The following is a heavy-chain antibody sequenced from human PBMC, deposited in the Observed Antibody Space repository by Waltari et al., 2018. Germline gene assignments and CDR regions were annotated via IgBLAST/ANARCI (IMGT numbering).Heavy chain of an antibody. V-gene: IGHV1-24*01. CDR3: ATVSPHTAMGYWYFDL. D-gene: IGHD5-18*01. CDR1: GYTLTELS. CDR2: FDPEDGET. Sequence: QVQLVQSGAEVKKPGASVKVSCKVSGYTLTELSMPWVLQAPGKGLEWMGGFDPEDGETIYAQKFQGRVTMTEDTSTDTAYMELSSLRSEDTAVYYCATVSPHTAMGYWYFDLWGRGTLVTVSS. J-gene: IGHJ2*01.